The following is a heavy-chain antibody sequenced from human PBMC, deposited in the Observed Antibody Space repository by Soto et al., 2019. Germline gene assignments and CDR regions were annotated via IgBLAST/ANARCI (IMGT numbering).Heavy chain of an antibody. V-gene: IGHV3-23*01. J-gene: IGHJ4*02. D-gene: IGHD6-19*01. Sequence: PGGSLRLSCATSGFNFNNYAMSWVRQAPGERLEWVSFISSSGGTTYYADSVKGRFTISRDNSRNTVFLQMNTLGAEDTAVYYCARGSYYSGWVWGQGTLVTVSS. CDR1: GFNFNNYA. CDR3: ARGSYYSGWV. CDR2: ISSSGGTT.